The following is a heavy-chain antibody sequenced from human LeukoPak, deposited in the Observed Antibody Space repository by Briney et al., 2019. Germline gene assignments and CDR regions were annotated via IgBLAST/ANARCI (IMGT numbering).Heavy chain of an antibody. V-gene: IGHV4-59*01. CDR2: IYYRGSI. CDR3: ARSFQDDGSGYYYYYGMDV. J-gene: IGHJ6*02. CDR1: GGSISNYY. Sequence: ASETLSLTCTGSGGSISNYYWSWIRQPPGRGLEGIGYIYYRGSINYNPSLRSGVTLSVDTSKNQFSVKLSSVTAAVTAVYYCARSFQDDGSGYYYYYGMDVWGHGTTVTVSS. D-gene: IGHD3-22*01.